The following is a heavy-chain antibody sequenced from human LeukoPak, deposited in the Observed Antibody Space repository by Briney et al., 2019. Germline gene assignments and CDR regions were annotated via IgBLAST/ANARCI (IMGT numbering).Heavy chain of an antibody. CDR2: IDMSGTTI. CDR1: GFTFSDYY. CDR3: ARDQEYSSPKFDY. Sequence: GGSLRLSCAASGFTFSDYYMGWDRQAPGKGLEWVSYIDMSGTTIYYADSVKGRFTISRDNAKNSLYLQMNSLRAEDTAVYYCARDQEYSSPKFDYWGQGTLVTVSS. D-gene: IGHD6-6*01. J-gene: IGHJ4*02. V-gene: IGHV3-11*04.